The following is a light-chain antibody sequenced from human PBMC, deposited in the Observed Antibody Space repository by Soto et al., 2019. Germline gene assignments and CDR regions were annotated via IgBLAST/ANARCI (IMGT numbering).Light chain of an antibody. V-gene: IGKV1-13*02. Sequence: AIQLTQSPSSLSASVGDRVTITCRASQGISSALAWYQQKPGKAHKLLIYDASSLESGVPSRFSGSGSGTDFTLTISSRQPEDFATYYCQQFNSYPLTFGGGTKVEIK. CDR2: DAS. J-gene: IGKJ4*01. CDR1: QGISSA. CDR3: QQFNSYPLT.